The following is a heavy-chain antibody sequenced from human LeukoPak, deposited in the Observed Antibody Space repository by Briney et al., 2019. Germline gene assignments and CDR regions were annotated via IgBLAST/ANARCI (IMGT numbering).Heavy chain of an antibody. CDR1: GYTLSSYG. CDR2: ISAYNGDT. CDR3: ARGSEPKYYYDSSGYFDY. V-gene: IGHV1-18*01. J-gene: IGHJ4*02. Sequence: VASVKVSCKASGYTLSSYGISWVRQAPGQGLEWVGWISAYNGDTNYAQKLQGRVTVTTDTSTSTAYMGLRSLRSDDTAVYYCARGSEPKYYYDSSGYFDYWGQGTLVTVSS. D-gene: IGHD3-22*01.